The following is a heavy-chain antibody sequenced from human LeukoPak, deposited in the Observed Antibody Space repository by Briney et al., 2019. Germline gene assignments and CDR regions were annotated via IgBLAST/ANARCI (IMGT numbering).Heavy chain of an antibody. CDR1: GFTFSSYW. J-gene: IGHJ4*02. V-gene: IGHV3-74*01. Sequence: AGSLRLSCAASGFTFSSYWMHWVRQAPGKGLVWVSRINSDGSSTSYADSVKGRFTISRDNAKNTLYLQMNSLRAEDTAVYYCARGLLWFGELLDYWGQGTLVTVSS. CDR3: ARGLLWFGELLDY. D-gene: IGHD3-10*01. CDR2: INSDGSST.